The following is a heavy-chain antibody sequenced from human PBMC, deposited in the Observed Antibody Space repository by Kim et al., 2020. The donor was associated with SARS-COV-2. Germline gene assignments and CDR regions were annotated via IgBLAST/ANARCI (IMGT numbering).Heavy chain of an antibody. Sequence: GGSLRLSCAASGFTFSSYGMHWVRQAPGKGLEWVAVIWYDGSNKYYADSVKGRFTISRDNSKNTLYLQMNSLRAEDTAVYYCARDRDFLESGVWWYFDYWGQGTLVTVSS. CDR3: ARDRDFLESGVWWYFDY. CDR2: IWYDGSNK. CDR1: GFTFSSYG. J-gene: IGHJ4*02. D-gene: IGHD2-8*02. V-gene: IGHV3-33*01.